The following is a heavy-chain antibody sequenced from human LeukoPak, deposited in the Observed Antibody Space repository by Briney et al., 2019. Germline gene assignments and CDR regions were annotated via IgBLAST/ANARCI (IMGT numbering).Heavy chain of an antibody. CDR2: IYYSGST. V-gene: IGHV4-31*03. Sequence: SETLSLTCTVSGGSISSGGYYWSWIRQHPGKGLEWIGYIYYSGSTYYNPPLKSRVTISVDTSKNQFSLKLSSVTAADTAVYYCAGGPQFAGITIFGVVIINYGMDVWGQGTTVTVSS. CDR3: AGGPQFAGITIFGVVIINYGMDV. D-gene: IGHD3-3*01. CDR1: GGSISSGGYY. J-gene: IGHJ6*02.